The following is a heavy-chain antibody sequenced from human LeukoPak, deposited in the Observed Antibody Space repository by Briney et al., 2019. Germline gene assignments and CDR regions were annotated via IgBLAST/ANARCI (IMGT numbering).Heavy chain of an antibody. D-gene: IGHD4-17*01. CDR2: ISISGSKT. J-gene: IGHJ4*02. CDR3: ANEIRPNDY. CDR1: GFTFSSYW. V-gene: IGHV3-23*01. Sequence: GGSLRLSCAASGFTFSSYWMNWARQAPGKGLEWVSAISISGSKTYYADSVKGRFTISRDNSKNTLYLQMNSLRAEDTAVYYCANEIRPNDYWGQGTQVTVSS.